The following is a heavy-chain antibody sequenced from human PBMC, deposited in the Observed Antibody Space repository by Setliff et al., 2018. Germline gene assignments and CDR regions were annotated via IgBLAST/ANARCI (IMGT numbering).Heavy chain of an antibody. J-gene: IGHJ5*02. D-gene: IGHD3-10*01. CDR3: VRALLWSGEGRFDP. CDR2: VHTDGST. V-gene: IGHV4-61*09. CDR1: GGSMSADYY. Sequence: PSETLSLTCTVSGGSMSADYYWSWIRQPAGKGLEWIGHVHTDGSTNYNPSLKSRVIISVDTSKNQFSVKLSSVTAADTAVYYCVRALLWSGEGRFDPWGQGTLVTSPQ.